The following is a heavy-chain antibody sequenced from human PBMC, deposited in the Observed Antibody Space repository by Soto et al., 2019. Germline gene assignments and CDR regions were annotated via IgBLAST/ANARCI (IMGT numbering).Heavy chain of an antibody. CDR2: ISGSGGGT. V-gene: IGHV3-23*01. J-gene: IGHJ3*02. CDR1: GFTFSSYV. Sequence: GGSLRLSCAASGFTFSSYVMSWVRQAPGKGLEWVSAISGSGGGTNYADSVKGRFTISRDNSKNTLYLQMNSLRAEDTAAYYCAKRGWDALDIWGQGTVVTVSS. CDR3: AKRGWDALDI.